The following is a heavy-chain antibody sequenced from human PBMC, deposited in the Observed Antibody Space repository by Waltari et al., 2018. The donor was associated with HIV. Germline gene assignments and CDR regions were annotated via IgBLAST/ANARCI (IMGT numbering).Heavy chain of an antibody. J-gene: IGHJ5*02. Sequence: EVQLVESGGGPVKPGGPLRLSCRASGFTFNSNSLSWVRQAPGKGLEWISSISSSGTFTHYADSVKGRFTISRDNANKSVYLQMNSLRAEDTAVYYCARDSRDNSWSLNFFDPWGQGTLVTVSS. CDR3: ARDSRDNSWSLNFFDP. V-gene: IGHV3-21*01. CDR1: GFTFNSNS. D-gene: IGHD6-13*01. CDR2: ISSSGTFT.